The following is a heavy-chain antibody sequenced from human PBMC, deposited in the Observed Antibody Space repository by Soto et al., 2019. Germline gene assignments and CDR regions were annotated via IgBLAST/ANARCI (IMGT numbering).Heavy chain of an antibody. Sequence: SETLSLTCTVPGGSISSGGYYWSWIRQHPGKGLEWIGYIYYSGSTYYNPSLKSRVTISVDTSKNQFSLKLSSVTAADTAVYYCARAQQQEYYYDSSGYSGRDNWFDPWGQGTLVTVSS. CDR1: GGSISSGGYY. D-gene: IGHD3-22*01. CDR2: IYYSGST. J-gene: IGHJ5*02. CDR3: ARAQQQEYYYDSSGYSGRDNWFDP. V-gene: IGHV4-31*03.